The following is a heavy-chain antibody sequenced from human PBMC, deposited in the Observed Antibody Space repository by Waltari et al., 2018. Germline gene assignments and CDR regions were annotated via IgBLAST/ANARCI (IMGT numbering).Heavy chain of an antibody. D-gene: IGHD2-21*02. CDR3: ARDPTYCGGDCYAFDI. Sequence: QVQLVQSGAEVKKPGASVMVSCKASGYTFTSYDINWVRQATGQWLEWMGWMNPNSGNTGYAQKFQGRVTMTRNTSISTAYMELSSLRSEDTAVYYCARDPTYCGGDCYAFDIWGQGTMVTVSS. V-gene: IGHV1-8*02. CDR1: GYTFTSYD. J-gene: IGHJ3*02. CDR2: MNPNSGNT.